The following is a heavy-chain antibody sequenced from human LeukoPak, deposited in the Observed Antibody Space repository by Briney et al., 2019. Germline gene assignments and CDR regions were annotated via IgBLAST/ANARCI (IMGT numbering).Heavy chain of an antibody. J-gene: IGHJ4*02. Sequence: SETLSLTCAVYGGSFSGYYWSWIRQPPGKGLEWIGEINHSGSTNYNPSLKSRVTISVDTSKNQFSLKLSSVTAADTAVYYCATRRFDFWSGYSLAFDYWGQGTLVTVSS. CDR2: INHSGST. CDR1: GGSFSGYY. CDR3: ATRRFDFWSGYSLAFDY. V-gene: IGHV4-34*01. D-gene: IGHD3-3*01.